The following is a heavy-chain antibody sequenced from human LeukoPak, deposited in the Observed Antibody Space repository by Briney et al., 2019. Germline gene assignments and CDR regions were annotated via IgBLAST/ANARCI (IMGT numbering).Heavy chain of an antibody. D-gene: IGHD3-22*01. CDR1: GYSFTSYW. CDR3: ASQTYYYDSSGYSQFDY. J-gene: IGHJ4*02. V-gene: IGHV5-51*01. Sequence: GESLKISCKGSGYSFTSYWIGWVRQMPGKGLEWMGIIYPGDSDTRYSPSFQGLVTISADESISTAYLQWSSLKASDTAMYYCASQTYYYDSSGYSQFDYWGQGTLVTVSS. CDR2: IYPGDSDT.